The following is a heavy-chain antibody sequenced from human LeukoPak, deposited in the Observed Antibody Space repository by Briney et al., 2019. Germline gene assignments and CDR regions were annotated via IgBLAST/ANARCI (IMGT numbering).Heavy chain of an antibody. CDR2: IYYNGST. D-gene: IGHD4-23*01. CDR3: ARAVLVTALDV. V-gene: IGHV4-31*03. J-gene: IGHJ6*02. CDR1: GGSISSGGYY. Sequence: PSETLSLTCTVSGGSISSGGYYWSWIRQHPGKGLEWIGYIYYNGSTYYNPSLKSRVTISVDTSKNQFSLKLSSVTAADTAVYYCARAVLVTALDVWGQGTTVTVSS.